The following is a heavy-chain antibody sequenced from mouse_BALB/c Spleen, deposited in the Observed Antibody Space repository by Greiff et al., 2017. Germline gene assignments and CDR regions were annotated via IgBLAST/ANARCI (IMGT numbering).Heavy chain of an antibody. Sequence: EVQLQQSGAELVKPGASVKLSCTASGFNIKDNYMHWVKQRPEQGLEWIGRIDPANGNTKYDPKFQGKATITADTTSNTAYLQLSSLTSEDTAVYYCAPYYYDSIPSWFAYWGQGTLVTVSA. CDR3: APYYYDSIPSWFAY. D-gene: IGHD1-1*01. J-gene: IGHJ3*01. CDR2: IDPANGNT. V-gene: IGHV14-3*02. CDR1: GFNIKDNY.